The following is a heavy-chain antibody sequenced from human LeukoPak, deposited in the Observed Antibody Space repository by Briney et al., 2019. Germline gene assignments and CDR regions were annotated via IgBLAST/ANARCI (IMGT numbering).Heavy chain of an antibody. CDR1: GFTFSSYA. Sequence: GGSLRLSCAASGFTFSSYAMSWVRQAPGKGLEWVSAISGCGGSTYYADSVKGRFTISRDNSKNTLYLQMNSLRAEDTAVYYCAGGLENYDILTGYWGPRFDYWGQGTLVTVSS. D-gene: IGHD3-9*01. CDR3: AGGLENYDILTGYWGPRFDY. CDR2: ISGCGGST. J-gene: IGHJ4*02. V-gene: IGHV3-23*01.